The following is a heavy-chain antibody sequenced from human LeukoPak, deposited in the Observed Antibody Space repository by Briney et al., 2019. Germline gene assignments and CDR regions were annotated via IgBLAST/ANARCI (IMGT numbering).Heavy chain of an antibody. V-gene: IGHV3-9*01. J-gene: IGHJ4*02. Sequence: GGSLRLSCAASGFTFDDYAMHWVRQAPGKGLEWVSGISWNSGSIGYADSVKGRFNISRDNAKNSLYLQMNSLRAEDTALYYCAKDHLRIVGANRFDYWGQGTLVTVSS. CDR2: ISWNSGSI. D-gene: IGHD1-26*01. CDR1: GFTFDDYA. CDR3: AKDHLRIVGANRFDY.